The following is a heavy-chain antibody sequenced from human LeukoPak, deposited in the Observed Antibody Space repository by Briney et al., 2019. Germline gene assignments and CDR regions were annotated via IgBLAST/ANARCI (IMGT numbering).Heavy chain of an antibody. Sequence: PSETLSLTCAVYSGSFSNYYWSWIRQPAGKGLEWIGRIYTSGSTNYNPSLKSRVTISVDTSKNQFSLKLSSVTAADTAVYYCARDRYGSGSYSDAFDIWGQGTMVTVSS. CDR2: IYTSGST. J-gene: IGHJ3*02. V-gene: IGHV4-4*07. D-gene: IGHD3-10*01. CDR1: SGSFSNYY. CDR3: ARDRYGSGSYSDAFDI.